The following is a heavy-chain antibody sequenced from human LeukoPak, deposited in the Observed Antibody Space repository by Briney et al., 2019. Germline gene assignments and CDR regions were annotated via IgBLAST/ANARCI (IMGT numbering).Heavy chain of an antibody. CDR3: ARSSEYGMDV. CDR1: GGSFSGYY. CDR2: INHSGST. Sequence: SETLSLTCAVYGGSFSGYYWSWIRQPPGKGLEWIGEINHSGSTNYNPSLKSRVTISVDKSKNQFSLKLSSVTAADTAVYYCARSSEYGMDVWGQGTTVTVSS. V-gene: IGHV4-34*01. J-gene: IGHJ6*02.